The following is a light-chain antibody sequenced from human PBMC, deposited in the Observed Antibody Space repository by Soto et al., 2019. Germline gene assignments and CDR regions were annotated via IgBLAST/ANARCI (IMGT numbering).Light chain of an antibody. V-gene: IGKV1-33*01. J-gene: IGKJ4*01. CDR2: DAS. CDR1: QDISNY. CDR3: QQYNYLPLT. Sequence: DIQMTQSPSSLSASVGDRVTITCQANQDISNYLNWYQQKPGKAPKLLIYDASNLGTGVPSRFSGSGSGTVFTFTITSLQPEDIATYYCQQYNYLPLTFGGGTKVDMK.